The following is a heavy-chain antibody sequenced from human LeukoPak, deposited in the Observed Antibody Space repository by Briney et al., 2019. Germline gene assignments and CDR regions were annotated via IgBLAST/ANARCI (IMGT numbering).Heavy chain of an antibody. V-gene: IGHV1-8*01. D-gene: IGHD3-10*01. CDR2: MNTNSGNT. CDR1: GYTFTNSD. Sequence: ASVSVSYRASGYTFTNSDNKGVGQARGRGREGPGWMNTNSGNTGYAQKFPGRVTMPRHTSISTAYTELSRLSSEDPAVYYCARGGTSHDAFDIWGQGTTVTVSS. J-gene: IGHJ3*02. CDR3: ARGGTSHDAFDI.